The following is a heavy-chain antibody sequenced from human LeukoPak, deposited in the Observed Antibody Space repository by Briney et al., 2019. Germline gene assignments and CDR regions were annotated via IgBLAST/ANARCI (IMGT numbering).Heavy chain of an antibody. Sequence: PSETLSLTCTVSGGSISSNSYYWGWIRQAPGKGLEFVSAISSNGGSTFYADSVKGRFTISRDNSKDTLYLQMSSLRAEDTAVYYCVKSAYSGSYFSLDYWGQGTLVTVSS. J-gene: IGHJ4*02. CDR3: VKSAYSGSYFSLDY. CDR1: GGSISSNS. D-gene: IGHD1-26*01. V-gene: IGHV3-64D*09. CDR2: ISSNGGST.